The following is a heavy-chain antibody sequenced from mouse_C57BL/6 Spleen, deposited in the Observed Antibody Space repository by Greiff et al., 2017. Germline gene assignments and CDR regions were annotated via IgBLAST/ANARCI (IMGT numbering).Heavy chain of an antibody. CDR1: GFTFSSYA. Sequence: EVMLVESGGGLVKPGGSLKLSCAASGFTFSSYAMSWVRQTPEKRLEWVATISDGGSYTYYPDNVKGRFTISRDNAKNNLYLQMSHLKSEDTAMYYCARDRETGFFDYWGQGTTLTVSS. CDR3: ARDRETGFFDY. J-gene: IGHJ2*01. CDR2: ISDGGSYT. V-gene: IGHV5-4*01. D-gene: IGHD4-1*01.